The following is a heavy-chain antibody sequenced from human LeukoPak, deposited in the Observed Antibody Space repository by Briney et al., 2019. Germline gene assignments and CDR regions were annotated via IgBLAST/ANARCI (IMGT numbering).Heavy chain of an antibody. CDR1: GYTFTSYG. V-gene: IGHV1-18*01. D-gene: IGHD2-15*01. Sequence: ASVKVSCNASGYTFTSYGISWVRQAPGQGLEWMGWISAYNGNTNYAQKRQGRVTMTTDPSTSTAYMELRRLRSDDTAVYYCARDGAVVVVDATQGAFDIWGQGTMVTVSS. J-gene: IGHJ3*02. CDR2: ISAYNGNT. CDR3: ARDGAVVVVDATQGAFDI.